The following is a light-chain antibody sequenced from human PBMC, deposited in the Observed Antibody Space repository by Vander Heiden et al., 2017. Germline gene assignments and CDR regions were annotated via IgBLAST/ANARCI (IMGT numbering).Light chain of an antibody. CDR3: QQYNNWPVMYT. CDR2: GAS. V-gene: IGKV3-15*01. CDR1: QSVSSN. Sequence: ELVMTQPPATLSVSPGERATLSCRASQSVSSNLAWYQQKPGQAPRLLIYGASTRATGIPARFSGSGSGTEFTLTISSLQSEDFAVYYCQQYNNWPVMYTFGQGTKLEIK. J-gene: IGKJ2*01.